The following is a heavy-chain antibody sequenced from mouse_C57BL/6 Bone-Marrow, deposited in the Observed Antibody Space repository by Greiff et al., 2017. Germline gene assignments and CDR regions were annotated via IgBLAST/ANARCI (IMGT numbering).Heavy chain of an antibody. V-gene: IGHV1-49*01. D-gene: IGHD2-3*01. CDR2: FTMYSDAT. Sequence: LQQSGAELVRPGSSVKLSCKDSYFAFMASAMHWVKQRPGHGLEWIGSFTMYSDATEYSENLKGKATLTSNTSSSTAYMELSSLTSDDSSVYYCARALLPFLVLDVWGTGTPVTVSS. J-gene: IGHJ1*03. CDR3: ARALLPFLVLDV. CDR1: YFAFMASA.